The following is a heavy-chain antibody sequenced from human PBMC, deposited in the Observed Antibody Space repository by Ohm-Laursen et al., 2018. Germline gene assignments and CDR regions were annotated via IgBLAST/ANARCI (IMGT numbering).Heavy chain of an antibody. J-gene: IGHJ5*02. CDR3: ARLQNYDFWSGYYPGNWFDP. CDR1: GGSFSGYY. CDR2: INHSGST. D-gene: IGHD3-3*01. Sequence: SETLSLTCAVYGGSFSGYYWSWIRQPPGKGLEWIGEINHSGSTNYNPSLKSRVTISVDTSKNQFSLKLSSVTAADTAVYYCARLQNYDFWSGYYPGNWFDPWGQGTLVTVSS. V-gene: IGHV4-34*01.